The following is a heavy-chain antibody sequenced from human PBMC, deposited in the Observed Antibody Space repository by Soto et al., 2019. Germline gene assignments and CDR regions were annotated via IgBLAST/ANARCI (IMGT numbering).Heavy chain of an antibody. Sequence: EVQLVESGGDLVQPGESLKLSCAASGFTFSSYWMSWVRQAPGKGLEWVANIKQDGSEKYYVDSVKGRFTISRDNAKNSLYLQVNSLRAEDTAVYYCARDCSGASCALYCGMDVWGQGTTVTVSS. CDR3: ARDCSGASCALYCGMDV. D-gene: IGHD2-15*01. CDR1: GFTFSSYW. J-gene: IGHJ6*02. CDR2: IKQDGSEK. V-gene: IGHV3-7*01.